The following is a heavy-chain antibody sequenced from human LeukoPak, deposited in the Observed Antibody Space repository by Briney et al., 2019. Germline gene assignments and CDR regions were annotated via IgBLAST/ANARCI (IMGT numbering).Heavy chain of an antibody. CDR2: IYYSGST. V-gene: IGHV4-39*07. Sequence: ASETLSLTCTVSGGSVSSGSYYWGWIRQPPGKGLEWIGNIYYSGSTYYNPSLKSRVTISVETSKNQFSLKLSSVTAADTAVYYCARVGYGNGMATISYYFDYWGQGTLVTVSS. J-gene: IGHJ4*02. D-gene: IGHD5-24*01. CDR3: ARVGYGNGMATISYYFDY. CDR1: GGSVSSGSYY.